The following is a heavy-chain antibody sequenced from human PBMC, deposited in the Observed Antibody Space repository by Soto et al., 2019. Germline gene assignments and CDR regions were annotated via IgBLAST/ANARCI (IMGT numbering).Heavy chain of an antibody. CDR3: ARDPPDFNSGFDS. D-gene: IGHD1-26*01. V-gene: IGHV6-1*01. J-gene: IGHJ4*02. Sequence: PSQTLSLTCAICGDSVSNNGATWNWIRQSPSRGLEWLGRAYYRSRWQYDYAPSVRSRITINPDTSKNHFSLQLSSVTPEDTAVYYCARDPPDFNSGFDSWGQGSLVTV. CDR1: GDSVSNNGAT. CDR2: AYYRSRWQY.